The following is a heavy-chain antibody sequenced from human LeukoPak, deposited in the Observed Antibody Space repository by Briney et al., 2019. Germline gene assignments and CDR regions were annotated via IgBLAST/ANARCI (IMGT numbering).Heavy chain of an antibody. J-gene: IGHJ4*02. V-gene: IGHV3-21*01. D-gene: IGHD2-2*01. CDR3: ARDYQGYCSSTSCLFDY. CDR2: ISSSSSYI. Sequence: GGSLRLSCAASGFTFSSYSMNWVRQAPGKGLEWVSSISSSSSYIYYADSVKGRFTISRDNAKNSLYLQVNSPRAEDTAVYYCARDYQGYCSSTSCLFDYWGQGTLVTVSS. CDR1: GFTFSSYS.